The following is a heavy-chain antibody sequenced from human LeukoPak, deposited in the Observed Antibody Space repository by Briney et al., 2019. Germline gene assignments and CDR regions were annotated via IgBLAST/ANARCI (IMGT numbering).Heavy chain of an antibody. D-gene: IGHD6-19*01. J-gene: IGHJ4*02. Sequence: GGSLRLSCAASGFTFSSYWMTWVRQAPGRGLEWVATIKQDGSERYYVDSVKGRFSISRDNARSSLYLQMNSLRAEDTAVYYCAREYSSDWPTRFDYWGQGTLVTVSS. CDR1: GFTFSSYW. CDR2: IKQDGSER. V-gene: IGHV3-7*01. CDR3: AREYSSDWPTRFDY.